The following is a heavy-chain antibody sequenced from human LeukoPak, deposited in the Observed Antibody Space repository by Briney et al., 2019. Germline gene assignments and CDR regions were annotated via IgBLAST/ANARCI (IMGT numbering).Heavy chain of an antibody. CDR2: INHSGST. J-gene: IGHJ6*03. D-gene: IGHD6-6*01. CDR3: AARPAHYYYYYYMDV. Sequence: SETLSLTCAVYGGSFSGYYWSWIRQPPGKGLEWIGEINHSGSTNYNPSLKSRVTISVDTSKNQFSLKLSSVTAADTAVYYCAARPAHYYYYYYMDVWGKGTTVTVSS. V-gene: IGHV4-34*01. CDR1: GGSFSGYY.